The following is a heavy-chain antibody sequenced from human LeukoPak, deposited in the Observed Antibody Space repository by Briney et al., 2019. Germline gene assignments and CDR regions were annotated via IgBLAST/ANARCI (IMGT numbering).Heavy chain of an antibody. V-gene: IGHV5-51*01. CDR3: ARLVGATYFDY. J-gene: IGHJ4*02. D-gene: IGHD1-26*01. CDR2: IYPGDSDT. Sequence: GASLKISCKGSGYIFTSYWIGWVRPLPGKGLEWMGIIYPGDSDTRYSPSFQGQVTISADKSISTAYLQWSSLKASDTAMYYCARLVGATYFDYWGQGTLVTVSS. CDR1: GYIFTSYW.